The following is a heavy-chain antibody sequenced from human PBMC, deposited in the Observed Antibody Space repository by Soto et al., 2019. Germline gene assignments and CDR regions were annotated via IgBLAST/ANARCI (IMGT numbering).Heavy chain of an antibody. D-gene: IGHD3-9*01. CDR1: GFTFSSYG. CDR3: AKEKGLRYFDWSEN. V-gene: IGHV3-30*18. CDR2: ISYDGSNK. Sequence: GGSLSLSCAASGFTFSSYGMHWVRQAPGKGLEWVAVISYDGSNKYYADSVKGRFTISRDNSKNTLYLQMNSLRAEDTAVYYCAKEKGLRYFDWSENWGQGTLVNVS. J-gene: IGHJ5*02.